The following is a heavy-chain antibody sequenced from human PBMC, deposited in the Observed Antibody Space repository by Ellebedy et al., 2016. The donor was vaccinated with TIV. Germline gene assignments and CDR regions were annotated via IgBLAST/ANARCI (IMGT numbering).Heavy chain of an antibody. V-gene: IGHV1-18*01. CDR2: IGAYNGNT. CDR3: ARGLWFGELDV. Sequence: AALVKVSCKASGYSLTSNGISWVRQAPGQGLEWMGWIGAYNGNTNYAQKFQGRVTMTTDTSTSTVYMDLRSLRSDDTAVYYCARGLWFGELDVWGQGTTVTVSS. CDR1: GYSLTSNG. D-gene: IGHD3-10*01. J-gene: IGHJ6*02.